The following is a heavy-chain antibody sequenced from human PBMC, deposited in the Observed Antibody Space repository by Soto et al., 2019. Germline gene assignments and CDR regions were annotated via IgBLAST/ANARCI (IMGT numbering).Heavy chain of an antibody. CDR2: INTDGSTT. D-gene: IGHD3-16*02. V-gene: IGHV3-74*01. CDR3: ARGIYLKYVLDV. CDR1: EFTFNNYW. J-gene: IGHJ6*02. Sequence: EVQLVESGGGLVQPGGSLRLSCAASEFTFNNYWMHWVRQVPGKGLEWVSRINTDGSTTNYADSVMGRFTISRDNADNTVYLQMNSLRAEDTAVYYCARGIYLKYVLDVWGQGATVTVSS.